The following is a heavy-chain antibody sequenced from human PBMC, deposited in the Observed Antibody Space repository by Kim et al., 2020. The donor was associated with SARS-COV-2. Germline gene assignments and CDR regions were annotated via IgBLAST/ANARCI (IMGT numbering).Heavy chain of an antibody. V-gene: IGHV3-9*01. CDR2: ISWNSGSI. J-gene: IGHJ5*02. CDR3: AKEAGFLEWLPNWFDP. D-gene: IGHD3-3*01. Sequence: GGSLRLSCAASGFTFGDYAMHWVRQAPGKGLEWVSGISWNSGSIGYADSVKGRFTISRDNAKNSLYLQMNSLRAEDTALYYCAKEAGFLEWLPNWFDPWGQGTLVTVSS. CDR1: GFTFGDYA.